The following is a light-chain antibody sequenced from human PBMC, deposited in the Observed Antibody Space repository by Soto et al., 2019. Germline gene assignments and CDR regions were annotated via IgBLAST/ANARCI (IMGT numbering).Light chain of an antibody. CDR2: GAS. CDR3: QQYGSSPWT. CDR1: QSVTNNY. V-gene: IGKV3-20*01. J-gene: IGKJ1*01. Sequence: EIMLTQSPGTLSLSPWERATLSCGASQSVTNNYLAWFQQKPGQAPRLLMYGASSRATGIPDRFSGSGSGTDFTLTISRLEPEDFAVYYCQQYGSSPWTFGQGTKVDI.